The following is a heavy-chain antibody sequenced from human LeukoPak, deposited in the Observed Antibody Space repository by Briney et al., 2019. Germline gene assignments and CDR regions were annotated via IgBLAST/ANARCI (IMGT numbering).Heavy chain of an antibody. V-gene: IGHV1-2*02. CDR2: INPNSGGT. J-gene: IGHJ4*02. D-gene: IGHD3-9*01. Sequence: ASVKVSCKASGYTFTGYYMHWVRQAPGQGLEWMGWINPNSGGTHYAQKFQGRVTMTRDTSISTAYMEPSRLRSDDTAVYYCASFPAGYAPDYWGQGTLVTVSS. CDR1: GYTFTGYY. CDR3: ASFPAGYAPDY.